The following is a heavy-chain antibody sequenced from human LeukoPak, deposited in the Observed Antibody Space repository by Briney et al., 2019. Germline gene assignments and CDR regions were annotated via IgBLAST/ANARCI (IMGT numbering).Heavy chain of an antibody. V-gene: IGHV3-23*01. Sequence: GGSLRLSCAASGFTFSSYGMSWVRQAPGKGLEWVSAISGSGGSTYYADSVKGRFTISRDNSKNTLYPQMNSLRAEDTAVYYCAKLYYGSGSYHKTATIFDYWGQGTLVTVSS. CDR2: ISGSGGST. D-gene: IGHD3-10*01. CDR1: GFTFSSYG. J-gene: IGHJ4*02. CDR3: AKLYYGSGSYHKTATIFDY.